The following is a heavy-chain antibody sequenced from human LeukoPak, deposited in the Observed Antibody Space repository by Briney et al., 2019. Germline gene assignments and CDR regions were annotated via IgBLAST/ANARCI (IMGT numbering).Heavy chain of an antibody. CDR2: IYYSGST. D-gene: IGHD1-26*01. J-gene: IGHJ4*02. CDR3: ARYWRGSSYLDY. CDR1: GGSMSSYY. V-gene: IGHV4-59*08. Sequence: SESLSLTCTVSGGSMSSYYWNWIRQPPGKGLEWIGYIYYSGSTNYNPSLKSRVTISVDTSKNQFSLELNSVTAADTAVYYCARYWRGSSYLDYWGQGTLVTVSS.